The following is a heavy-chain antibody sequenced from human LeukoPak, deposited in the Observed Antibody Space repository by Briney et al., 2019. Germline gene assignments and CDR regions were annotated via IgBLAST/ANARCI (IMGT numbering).Heavy chain of an antibody. Sequence: SETLSLTCTVAGGSISNHYWGWIRQSPGKGLEWIAYIFYSGNYNYNPSLKSRVSISVDASKNQVSLNLTSVTAADTAVYYCARGRSSLDLWGQGALVTVSS. CDR2: IFYSGNY. J-gene: IGHJ5*02. CDR1: GGSISNHY. CDR3: ARGRSSLDL. D-gene: IGHD6-19*01. V-gene: IGHV4-59*11.